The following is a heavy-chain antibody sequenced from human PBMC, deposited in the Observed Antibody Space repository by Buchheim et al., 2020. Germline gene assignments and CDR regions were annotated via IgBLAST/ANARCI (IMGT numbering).Heavy chain of an antibody. CDR3: ARGRYCTNGVCYPESYYYYGMDV. J-gene: IGHJ6*02. D-gene: IGHD2-8*01. V-gene: IGHV4-30-2*01. CDR1: GGSISSGGYS. Sequence: QLQLQESGSGLVKPSQTLSLTCAVSGGSISSGGYSWSWIRQPPGKGLEWIGYIYHSGNTYYNPSLKSRVTISVDRSKNQFSLKLSSVTAADTAVYYCARGRYCTNGVCYPESYYYYGMDVWGQGTT. CDR2: IYHSGNT.